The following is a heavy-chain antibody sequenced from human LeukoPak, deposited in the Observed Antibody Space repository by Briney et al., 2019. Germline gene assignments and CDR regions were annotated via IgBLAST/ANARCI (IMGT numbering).Heavy chain of an antibody. Sequence: GGSLRLSCSASGFTFSTNSMHWVRQAPGKGLEFVSAITSNGGSTFYADSVKGRFTISRDNSKNTLYLQMSSLRAEDTAVYYCVTVGMTSIWSYLRFDPRGQGTLVSVSS. D-gene: IGHD1-26*01. CDR2: ITSNGGST. CDR3: VTVGMTSIWSYLRFDP. CDR1: GFTFSTNS. V-gene: IGHV3-64D*08. J-gene: IGHJ5*02.